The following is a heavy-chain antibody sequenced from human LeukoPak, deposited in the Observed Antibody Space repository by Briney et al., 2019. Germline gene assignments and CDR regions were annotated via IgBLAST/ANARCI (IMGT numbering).Heavy chain of an antibody. J-gene: IGHJ4*02. CDR2: ISHDGSNK. V-gene: IGHV3-30*14. D-gene: IGHD1-26*01. CDR3: ARSGSYRARFYY. CDR1: GFTHRIHA. Sequence: GRSLRLFCAVWGFTHRIHAMLCARQAPGRGLEWVAVISHDGSNKYYADSVKGRFTISRDNAKNSLYLEMNSHGGEDTAVYYCARSGSYRARFYYWGQGTLVTVSS.